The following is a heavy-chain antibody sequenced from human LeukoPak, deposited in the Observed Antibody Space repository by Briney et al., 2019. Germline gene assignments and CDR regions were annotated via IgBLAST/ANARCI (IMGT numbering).Heavy chain of an antibody. D-gene: IGHD5-12*01. J-gene: IGHJ3*02. CDR1: GFSLSTSGVG. CDR2: IYWDDDK. Sequence: SGPTLVKPTQTLTLTCTFSGFSLSTSGVGVGWIRQPPGKALEWLALIYWDDDKRYSPSLKSRLTITKDTSKNQVVLTMTNMDPVDTVTYYCAHFLIRLYSGYDWFAFDIWGQGTMVTVSS. CDR3: AHFLIRLYSGYDWFAFDI. V-gene: IGHV2-5*02.